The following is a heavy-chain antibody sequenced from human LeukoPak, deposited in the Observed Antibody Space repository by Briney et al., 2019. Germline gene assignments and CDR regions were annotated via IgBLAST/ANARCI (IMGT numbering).Heavy chain of an antibody. J-gene: IGHJ5*02. CDR3: ARQRIAAAGRGNWFDP. V-gene: IGHV4-34*01. CDR2: INHSGST. Sequence: SETLSLTCAVYGGSFSGYYWTWIRQPPGKGLEWIGEINHSGSTNYNPSLKSRVTISVDTSKNQFSLKLSSVTAADTAVYYCARQRIAAAGRGNWFDPWGQGTRVTVSS. CDR1: GGSFSGYY. D-gene: IGHD6-13*01.